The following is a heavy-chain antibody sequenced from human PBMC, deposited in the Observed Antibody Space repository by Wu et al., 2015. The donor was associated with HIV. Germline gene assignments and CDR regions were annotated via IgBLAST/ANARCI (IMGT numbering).Heavy chain of an antibody. Sequence: QVQLVQSGAEVKKPGASVKVSCKTSGYTFTAYYIHWVRQAPGRGLEWMGWVNPANGDTNFAQAFQTRATVTSDTSTNTVNLIMAGLQSNDTATYFCARDWQFQVSFGDFYMDIWGNGTTVIVS. J-gene: IGHJ6*03. D-gene: IGHD3-3*01. CDR2: VNPANGDT. CDR1: GYTFTAYY. CDR3: ARDWQFQVSFGDFYMDI. V-gene: IGHV1-2*02.